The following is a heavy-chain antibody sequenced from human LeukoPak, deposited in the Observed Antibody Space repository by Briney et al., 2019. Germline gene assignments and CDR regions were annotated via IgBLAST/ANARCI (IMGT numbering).Heavy chain of an antibody. CDR1: GYSISSGYY. CDR3: ARERGYYDSSGYYYFDY. V-gene: IGHV4-38-2*02. Sequence: PSETLSLNCTVSGYSISSGYYWGWIRQPPGKGLEWIRSIYHSGSTYYNPSLKSRVHISVDPSKNQFSLKLSSVTAADTAVYYCARERGYYDSSGYYYFDYWGQGTLVTVSS. CDR2: IYHSGST. J-gene: IGHJ4*02. D-gene: IGHD3-22*01.